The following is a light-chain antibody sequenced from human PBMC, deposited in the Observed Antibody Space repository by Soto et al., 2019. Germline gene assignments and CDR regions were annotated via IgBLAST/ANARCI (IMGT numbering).Light chain of an antibody. CDR2: EDN. J-gene: IGLJ3*02. CDR3: QSYDSSTHWV. V-gene: IGLV6-57*01. Sequence: NFMLTQPHSVSESPGKTVTISCTRSSGSIASDYVQWYQQSPGSSPTTVIYEDNQRPSGVPDRFSGSIDSSSNSASLTISGLKTEDEADYYCQSYDSSTHWVFGGGTKLTVL. CDR1: SGSIASDY.